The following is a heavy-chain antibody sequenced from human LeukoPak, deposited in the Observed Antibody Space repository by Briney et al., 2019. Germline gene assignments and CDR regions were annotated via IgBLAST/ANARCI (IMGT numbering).Heavy chain of an antibody. J-gene: IGHJ3*02. CDR2: INANSGGT. CDR3: ARGATAMAYAFDI. V-gene: IGHV1-2*02. Sequence: ASVKVSCKASGYTFTGYYMHWVRQAPGQGLEWMGWINANSGGTNYAQKFQGRVTMTRDTYISTAYMELSRLRSDDTAVYYCARGATAMAYAFDIWGQGTMVTVSS. D-gene: IGHD5-18*01. CDR1: GYTFTGYY.